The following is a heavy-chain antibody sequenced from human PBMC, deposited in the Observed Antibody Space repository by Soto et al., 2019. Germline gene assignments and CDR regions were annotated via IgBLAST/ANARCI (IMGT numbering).Heavy chain of an antibody. J-gene: IGHJ6*02. V-gene: IGHV4-34*01. CDR1: GGSFSGYY. Sequence: PSETLSLTCAVYGGSFSGYYWSWIRQPPGEGLEWIGEINHSGSANYNPSLKSRVTISVDTSKNQFSLKLSSVTAADTAVYYCARGWSLYYYYYGMDVWGQGXTVTVYS. CDR3: ARGWSLYYYYYGMDV. CDR2: INHSGSA.